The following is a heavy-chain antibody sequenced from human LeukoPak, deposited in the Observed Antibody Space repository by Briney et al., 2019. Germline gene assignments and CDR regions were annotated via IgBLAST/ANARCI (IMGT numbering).Heavy chain of an antibody. CDR2: INQSGST. CDR3: ARERLAMVRGVIPKEAWGWFDP. Sequence: SETLSLTCAVYGGSLSGFYWSWIRQSPGKGLEWIGEINQSGSTNYNPSLKSRVTISVDTSKNQFSLELSSVTAADTAVYYCARERLAMVRGVIPKEAWGWFDPWGQGTLVTVSS. D-gene: IGHD3-10*01. J-gene: IGHJ5*02. V-gene: IGHV4-34*01. CDR1: GGSLSGFY.